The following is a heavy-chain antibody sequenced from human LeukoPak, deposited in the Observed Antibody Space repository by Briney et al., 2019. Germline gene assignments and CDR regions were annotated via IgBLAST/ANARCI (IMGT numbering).Heavy chain of an antibody. D-gene: IGHD2-2*01. V-gene: IGHV3-74*01. CDR3: ARVPYCSSTSCFSWFDP. Sequence: GGSLRLSCAASGFTFDDYAMHWVRQAPGKGLEWVSRINSDGSSTDYADSVKGRFTISRDNAKNTLYLQMNSLRAEDTAVYYCARVPYCSSTSCFSWFDPWGQGTLVTVSS. CDR1: GFTFDDYA. J-gene: IGHJ5*02. CDR2: INSDGSST.